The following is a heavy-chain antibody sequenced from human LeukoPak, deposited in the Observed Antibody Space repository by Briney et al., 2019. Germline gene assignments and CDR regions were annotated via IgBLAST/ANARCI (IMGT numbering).Heavy chain of an antibody. CDR1: GGTLSSYA. J-gene: IGHJ4*02. CDR2: IIPILGIA. Sequence: SVKVSCKASGGTLSSYAISWVRQAPGQGLEWMGRIIPILGIANYAQKFQGRVTITADKSTSTAYMELSSLRSEDTAVYYCARPYCGGDCRSGLDYWGQGTLVTVSS. V-gene: IGHV1-69*04. CDR3: ARPYCGGDCRSGLDY. D-gene: IGHD2-21*02.